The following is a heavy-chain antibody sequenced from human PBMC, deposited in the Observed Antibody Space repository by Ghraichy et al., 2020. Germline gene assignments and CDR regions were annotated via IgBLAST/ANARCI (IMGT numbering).Heavy chain of an antibody. J-gene: IGHJ6*03. CDR2: INHSGST. CDR1: GGSFSGYY. CDR3: ARLAARRASDYYYYMDV. Sequence: SQTLSLTCAVYGGSFSGYYWSWIRQPPGKGLEWIGEINHSGSTNYNPSLKSRVTISVDTSKNQFSLKLSSVTAADTAVYYCARLAARRASDYYYYMDVWGKGTTVTVSS. V-gene: IGHV4-34*01. D-gene: IGHD3-10*01.